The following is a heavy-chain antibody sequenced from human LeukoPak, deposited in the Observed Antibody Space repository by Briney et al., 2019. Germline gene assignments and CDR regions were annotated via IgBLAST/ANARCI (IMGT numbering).Heavy chain of an antibody. J-gene: IGHJ6*02. Sequence: SETLSLTCAVYGGSFSGYYWSWIRQPPGKGLEWIGEINHSGSTNYNPSLKSRATISVDTSKNQFSLKLSSVTAADTAVYYCARGPILGYDSSGYNYYYGMDVWGQGTTVTVSS. CDR1: GGSFSGYY. V-gene: IGHV4-34*01. CDR3: ARGPILGYDSSGYNYYYGMDV. D-gene: IGHD3-22*01. CDR2: INHSGST.